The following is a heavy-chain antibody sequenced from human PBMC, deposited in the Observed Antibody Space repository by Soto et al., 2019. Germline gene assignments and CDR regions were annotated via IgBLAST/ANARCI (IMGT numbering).Heavy chain of an antibody. J-gene: IGHJ6*02. CDR3: ARQSPTPGYYYFSYGMDV. V-gene: IGHV5-51*01. D-gene: IGHD4-17*01. CDR2: IYPGDSDT. Sequence: GESLKISCKASGYIFTLYWIGWVRQMPGKGLEWMGIIYPGDSDTRYSPSFQGQVTISADKSISTASLRWSSLKASDTAVYYCARQSPTPGYYYFSYGMDVWGQGTTVTVYS. CDR1: GYIFTLYW.